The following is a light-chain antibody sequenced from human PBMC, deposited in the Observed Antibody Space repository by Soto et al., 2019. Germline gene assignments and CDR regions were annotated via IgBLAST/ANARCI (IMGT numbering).Light chain of an antibody. CDR3: QQHGSSPQT. CDR2: GAS. Sequence: EIVLTQSPGTLSLSPGEIATLSFSASQGVSSNYLAWYQQKPGQAPRLLIYGASSRATGIPDRFSGSGSGTDFTLTISRLEPEDFAVYYCQQHGSSPQTFGQGTKVDIK. CDR1: QGVSSNY. J-gene: IGKJ1*01. V-gene: IGKV3-20*01.